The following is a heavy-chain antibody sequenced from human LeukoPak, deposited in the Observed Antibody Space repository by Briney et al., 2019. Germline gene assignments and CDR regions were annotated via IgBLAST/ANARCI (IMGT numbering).Heavy chain of an antibody. CDR2: INPSGGST. Sequence: ASVKVSCKASGYTFTSYYMHWVRQAPGQGLEWMGIINPSGGSTSYAQKFQGRVTITADKSTSTAYMELSSLRSEDTAVYYCARSIAARPLDYWGQGTLVTVSS. D-gene: IGHD6-6*01. J-gene: IGHJ4*02. CDR3: ARSIAARPLDY. CDR1: GYTFTSYY. V-gene: IGHV1-46*01.